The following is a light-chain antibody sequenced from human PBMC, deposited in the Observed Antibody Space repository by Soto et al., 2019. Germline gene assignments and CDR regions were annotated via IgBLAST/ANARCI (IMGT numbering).Light chain of an antibody. CDR1: NSNIGAGYE. V-gene: IGLV1-40*01. J-gene: IGLJ2*01. Sequence: QSALTQPPSVSGAPGQRITFSCTGRNSNIGAGYEVHWYQQLPGTAPKLLIYDSINRPSGVPDRFSGSKSGTSASLAITGLQAGDEADYYCQSYDSSLSGAIFGGGTKLTVL. CDR3: QSYDSSLSGAI. CDR2: DSI.